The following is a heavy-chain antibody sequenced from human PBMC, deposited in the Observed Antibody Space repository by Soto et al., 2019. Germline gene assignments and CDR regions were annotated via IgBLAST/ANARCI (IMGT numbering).Heavy chain of an antibody. CDR2: IWYDGSNK. J-gene: IGHJ3*01. V-gene: IGHV3-33*01. Sequence: QVQLVESGGGVVQPGRSLRLSCAASGFPLSTYGMHWVRQAPGKGPEWVAVIWYDGSNKYYADSVKGRFTISRDNSKNILYMQMNSLRAEDTAVYYCVRASGPFDVWGQGTMVTVSS. CDR3: VRASGPFDV. CDR1: GFPLSTYG.